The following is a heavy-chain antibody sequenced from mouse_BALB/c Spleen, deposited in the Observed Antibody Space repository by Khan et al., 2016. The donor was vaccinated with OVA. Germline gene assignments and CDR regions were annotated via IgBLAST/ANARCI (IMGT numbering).Heavy chain of an antibody. CDR2: ISPGSGDT. Sequence: QVQLKESGAELARPGASVKLSCKASGYSFTDYYINWVKQRTGQGLEWIGEISPGSGDTYYNEKFKGKATLTADKSSSTAYMQLSSLTSEDSAVYFCARRNYFGYTFAYWGQGTLVTVAA. D-gene: IGHD1-2*01. J-gene: IGHJ3*01. CDR1: GYSFTDYY. V-gene: IGHV1-77*01. CDR3: ARRNYFGYTFAY.